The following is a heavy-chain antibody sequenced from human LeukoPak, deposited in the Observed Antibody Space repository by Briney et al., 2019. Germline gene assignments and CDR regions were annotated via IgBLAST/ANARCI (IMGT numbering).Heavy chain of an antibody. J-gene: IGHJ3*02. V-gene: IGHV3-53*01. CDR1: GFTVSSNY. CDR3: ARDLYLSAIAAAGTNAFDI. Sequence: GGSLRLSCAASGFTVSSNYMSWVRQAPGKGLEWVSVIYSGGSTYYADSVKGRFTISRDNSKNTLYLQMNSLRAEDTAVYYCARDLYLSAIAAAGTNAFDIWGQGTMVTVSS. CDR2: IYSGGST. D-gene: IGHD6-13*01.